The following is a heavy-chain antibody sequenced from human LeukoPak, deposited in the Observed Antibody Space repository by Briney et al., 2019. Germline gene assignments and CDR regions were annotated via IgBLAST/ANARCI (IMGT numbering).Heavy chain of an antibody. D-gene: IGHD2-2*02. CDR1: GGSISSYY. CDR3: ARGPCSSTSCYTPTFLELDYYYYYGMDV. CDR2: IYTSGST. Sequence: SETLSLTCTASGGSISSYYWSWIRQPAGKGLEWIGRIYTSGSTNYNPSLKSRVTMSVDTSKNQFSLKLSSVTAADTAVYYCARGPCSSTSCYTPTFLELDYYYYYGMDVWGQGTTVTVSS. V-gene: IGHV4-4*07. J-gene: IGHJ6*02.